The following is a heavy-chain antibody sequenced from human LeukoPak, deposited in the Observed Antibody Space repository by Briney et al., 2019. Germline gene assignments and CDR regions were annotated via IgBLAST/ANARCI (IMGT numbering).Heavy chain of an antibody. CDR3: ARWQADSSGYYLRSSDAFDI. V-gene: IGHV1-18*01. CDR1: GYTFTSYG. Sequence: ASAKVSCKASGYTFTSYGISWVRQAPGQGLEWMGWISAYNGNTNYAQKLQGRVTMTTDTSTSTAYMELRSLRSDDTAVYYCARWQADSSGYYLRSSDAFDIWGQGTMVTVSS. CDR2: ISAYNGNT. D-gene: IGHD3-22*01. J-gene: IGHJ3*02.